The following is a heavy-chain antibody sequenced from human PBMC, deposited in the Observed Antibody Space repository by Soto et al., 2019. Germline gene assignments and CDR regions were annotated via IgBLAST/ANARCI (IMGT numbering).Heavy chain of an antibody. CDR3: ARDSSPWYTNDWYLGH. CDR1: GFTFNSYA. D-gene: IGHD2-8*01. V-gene: IGHV3-30-3*01. CDR2: TSYNGGNK. Sequence: QVHLVESGGGVVQPGGSLRLSCAASGFTFNSYAMHWVRQAPGKGLEWVAVTSYNGGNKYYADSVKGRFTISRDESKNTLHLLMNSLTSEDTAVYYCARDSSPWYTNDWYLGHWGQGTLVTVSS. J-gene: IGHJ4*02.